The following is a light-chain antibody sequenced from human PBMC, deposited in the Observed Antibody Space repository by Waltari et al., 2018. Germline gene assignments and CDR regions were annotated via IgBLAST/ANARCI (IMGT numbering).Light chain of an antibody. CDR2: GGS. V-gene: IGKV2-40*01. Sequence: DIVMTQTPLSLPLTPGEPASISCRSSQSLLHSNGNTYLHWYLQKPGQSPQPLIYGGSERASGVPDRFSGSGSGTDFTLEISKVEADDVGVYYCVQAIAFPLTFGGGTKVEIK. J-gene: IGKJ4*01. CDR3: VQAIAFPLT. CDR1: QSLLHSNGNTY.